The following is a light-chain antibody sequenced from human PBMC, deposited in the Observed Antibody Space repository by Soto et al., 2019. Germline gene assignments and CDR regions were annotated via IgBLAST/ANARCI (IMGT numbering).Light chain of an antibody. Sequence: QPVLTQSPSASASLGASVKLTCTRSSGHSTYAIAWHQQQPEKGTRYLMKINSDGSHSKGDGIPYRFSGSSSGAERYLTMSSLQSEDEDDYYCQTWGTGPLVFGGGTKLTVL. CDR3: QTWGTGPLV. J-gene: IGLJ2*01. V-gene: IGLV4-69*01. CDR2: INSDGSH. CDR1: SGHSTYA.